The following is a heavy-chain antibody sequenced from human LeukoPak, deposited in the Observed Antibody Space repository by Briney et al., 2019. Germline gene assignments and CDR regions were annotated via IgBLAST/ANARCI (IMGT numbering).Heavy chain of an antibody. V-gene: IGHV3-48*03. D-gene: IGHD2-2*01. CDR1: GFTFDNSE. CDR3: AKGSYCSSTTCYGVADRIDY. J-gene: IGHJ4*02. Sequence: GGSLRLSCAASGFTFDNSEMNWVRQAPGKGLEWVSYISISGSIKYYADSVKGRFAISRDNAKNSLHLQMNSLRAEDTAVYYCAKGSYCSSTTCYGVADRIDYWGQGTLVTVSS. CDR2: ISISGSIK.